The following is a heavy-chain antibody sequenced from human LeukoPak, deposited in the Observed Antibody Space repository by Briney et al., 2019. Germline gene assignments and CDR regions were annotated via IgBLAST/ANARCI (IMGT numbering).Heavy chain of an antibody. CDR2: INHSGST. V-gene: IGHV4-34*01. D-gene: IGHD6-6*01. Sequence: SETLSLTCAVYGGSFSGYYWSWIRHPPGKGLELNGEINHSGSTNYNPSLKSRVTISVDTSKNQFSLKLSSVTAADTAVYYCARSVGSSSGSGAFDIWGQGTMVTVSS. CDR3: ARSVGSSSGSGAFDI. CDR1: GGSFSGYY. J-gene: IGHJ3*02.